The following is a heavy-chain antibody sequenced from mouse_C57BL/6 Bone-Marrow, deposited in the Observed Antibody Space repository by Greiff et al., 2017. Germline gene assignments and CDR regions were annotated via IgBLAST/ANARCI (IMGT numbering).Heavy chain of an antibody. Sequence: QVQLQQSGAELVKPGASVKMSCKASGYTFTSYWITWVKQRPGQGLEWIGDIYPGSGSTNYNEKFKSKATLTVDTSSSTAYMQLSSLTSEDSAVYYCARAGAYGSSLHWYFDVWGTGTTVTVSS. V-gene: IGHV1-55*01. CDR1: GYTFTSYW. D-gene: IGHD1-1*01. CDR3: ARAGAYGSSLHWYFDV. J-gene: IGHJ1*03. CDR2: IYPGSGST.